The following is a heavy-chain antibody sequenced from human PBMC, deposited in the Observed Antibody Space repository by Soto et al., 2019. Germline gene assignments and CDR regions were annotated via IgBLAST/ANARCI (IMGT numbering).Heavy chain of an antibody. V-gene: IGHV3-53*02. CDR3: ARCSGWYGQCYLDC. D-gene: IGHD6-13*01. Sequence: DVQLVETGGGLIQPGGSLRLSCAASGFIVSSSYMSWVRQAPGKGLEWVSVIYSDGRTYYADSVKGRFTISRDNSKNTLYLQMNSLSAEDTAVYYCARCSGWYGQCYLDCCGQGTLVTISS. CDR1: GFIVSSSY. J-gene: IGHJ4*02. CDR2: IYSDGRT.